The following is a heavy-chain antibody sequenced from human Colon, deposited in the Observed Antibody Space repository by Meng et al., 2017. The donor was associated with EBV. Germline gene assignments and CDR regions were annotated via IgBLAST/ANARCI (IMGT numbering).Heavy chain of an antibody. CDR1: GGSFSGYY. CDR3: ARRTTVNLRSFDS. Sequence: QVHKQQWGAGLLKPSETLSLTCAVSGGSFSGYYWSWIRQAPGKGLEWIGEINHSGSTKFNPSLESRVSISVDTSENQVSLKLTSVTAADTAVYYCARRTTVNLRSFDSWGQGTLVTVSS. D-gene: IGHD4-17*01. J-gene: IGHJ4*02. CDR2: INHSGST. V-gene: IGHV4-34*01.